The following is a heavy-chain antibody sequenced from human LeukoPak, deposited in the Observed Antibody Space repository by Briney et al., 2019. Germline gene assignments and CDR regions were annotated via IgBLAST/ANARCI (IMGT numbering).Heavy chain of an antibody. CDR1: GFTFSNAW. Sequence: GGSLRLSCAASGFTFSNAWMNWVRQAPEKGLEWVSAISDSAAGAYYADSVKGRFTISRDNSKNTLYLQMNSLRAEDTAVYYCANGRDYGDLGKFDYWGQGTRVTVSS. CDR3: ANGRDYGDLGKFDY. J-gene: IGHJ4*02. CDR2: ISDSAAGA. D-gene: IGHD4-17*01. V-gene: IGHV3-23*01.